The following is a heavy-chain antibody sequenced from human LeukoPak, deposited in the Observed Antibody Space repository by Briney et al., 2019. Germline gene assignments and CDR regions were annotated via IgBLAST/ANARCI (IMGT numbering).Heavy chain of an antibody. J-gene: IGHJ2*01. Sequence: PSETLSLTCTVPGGSISSYYWSWIRQPPGKGLEWIGYIYYSGSTNYNPSLKSRVTISVDTSKNQFSLKLSSVTAADAAVYYCARVSRGYFDLWGRGTLVTVSS. CDR3: ARVSRGYFDL. CDR1: GGSISSYY. V-gene: IGHV4-59*01. CDR2: IYYSGST.